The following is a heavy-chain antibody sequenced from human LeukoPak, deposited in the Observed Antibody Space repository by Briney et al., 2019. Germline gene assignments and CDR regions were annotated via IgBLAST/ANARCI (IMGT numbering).Heavy chain of an antibody. CDR3: AREGVPKSSARGTYYYYMDV. D-gene: IGHD1-26*01. CDR1: GYTFTSYG. Sequence: ASVKVSCKASGYTFTSYGISWVRQAPGQGLEWMGCISAYNGNTNYARKLHGRVTMTTDTSTSTAYMELRSLRSDDTAVYYCAREGVPKSSARGTYYYYMDVWGKGTTVTVSS. V-gene: IGHV1-18*01. CDR2: ISAYNGNT. J-gene: IGHJ6*03.